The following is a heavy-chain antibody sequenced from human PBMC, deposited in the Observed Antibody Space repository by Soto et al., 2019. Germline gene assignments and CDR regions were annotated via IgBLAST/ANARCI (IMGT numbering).Heavy chain of an antibody. Sequence: PGESLKISCKGSGYSFTSYWIGWVRQMPGKGLEWMGIIYPGDSDTRYSPSFQGQVTISADKSISTAYLQWSSLKASDTAMYYCARHGTYYDFWSGYPDYWGQGTLVTVSS. V-gene: IGHV5-51*01. CDR1: GYSFTSYW. D-gene: IGHD3-3*01. J-gene: IGHJ4*02. CDR3: ARHGTYYDFWSGYPDY. CDR2: IYPGDSDT.